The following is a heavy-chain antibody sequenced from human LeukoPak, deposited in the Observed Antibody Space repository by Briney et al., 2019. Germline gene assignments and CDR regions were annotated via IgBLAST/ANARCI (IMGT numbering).Heavy chain of an antibody. CDR3: ARGALVGNYYMDV. D-gene: IGHD2-15*01. V-gene: IGHV4-59*01. CDR2: IYYSGST. J-gene: IGHJ6*03. Sequence: PSETLSLTCTVSGGSISSYYWSWIRQPPGKGLEWIGYIYYSGSTNYNPSLKSRVTISVDTSKNQFSLKLSSVTAADTAVYYCARGALVGNYYMDVWGKGTTVTVSS. CDR1: GGSISSYY.